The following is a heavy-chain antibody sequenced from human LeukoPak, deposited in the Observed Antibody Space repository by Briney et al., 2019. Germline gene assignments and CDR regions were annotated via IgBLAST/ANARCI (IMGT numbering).Heavy chain of an antibody. CDR2: IDYSGST. CDR1: GDSISNFY. J-gene: IGHJ6*03. Sequence: PSETLSLTCSVSGDSISNFYWSWIRQPPGKGLEWIGYIDYSGSTSYNPSLKSRVTISVDTSKNQFSLKLSSVTAADTAVYYCASNARDILTGYFYHYYYMDVWGKGTTVTVSS. D-gene: IGHD3-9*01. V-gene: IGHV4-59*12. CDR3: ASNARDILTGYFYHYYYMDV.